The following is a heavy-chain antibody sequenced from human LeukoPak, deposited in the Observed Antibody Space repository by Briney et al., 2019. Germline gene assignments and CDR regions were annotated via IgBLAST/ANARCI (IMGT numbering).Heavy chain of an antibody. Sequence: GGSLRLSCAASGFTFSSYAMSWVRQAPGKGLEWVSAISGSGGSTYYADSVKGRFTTSRDNSKNTLYLQMNSLRAEDTAVYYCAKGIFGSSGYRPFDYWGQGTLVTVSS. CDR2: ISGSGGST. J-gene: IGHJ4*02. V-gene: IGHV3-23*01. D-gene: IGHD3-22*01. CDR3: AKGIFGSSGYRPFDY. CDR1: GFTFSSYA.